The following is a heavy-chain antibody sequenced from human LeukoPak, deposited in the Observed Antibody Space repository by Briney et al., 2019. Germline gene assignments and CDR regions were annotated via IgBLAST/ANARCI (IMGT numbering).Heavy chain of an antibody. Sequence: GGSLRLSCAASGFTFSTYWMGWVRQAPGKGLEWVANIKQDGSEKRYVDPVKGRFTISRDDAKNSLYLQMNSLRAEDTAVYYCARAPATNEWRCMDYWGQGTLVTVSS. J-gene: IGHJ4*02. CDR2: IKQDGSEK. V-gene: IGHV3-7*01. CDR3: ARAPATNEWRCMDY. D-gene: IGHD2-8*02. CDR1: GFTFSTYW.